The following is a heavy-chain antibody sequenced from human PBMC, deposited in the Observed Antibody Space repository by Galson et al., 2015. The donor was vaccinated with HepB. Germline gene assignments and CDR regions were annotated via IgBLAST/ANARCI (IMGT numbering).Heavy chain of an antibody. D-gene: IGHD3-22*01. CDR3: ARSQFSPDYYDSSGRDY. Sequence: SLRLSCAASGFTFSSYSMNWVRQASGKGLEWVSYISSSSSTIYYADSVKGRFTISRDNAKNSLYLQMNSLRAEDTAVYYCARSQFSPDYYDSSGRDYWGQGTLVTVSS. CDR2: ISSSSSTI. CDR1: GFTFSSYS. J-gene: IGHJ4*02. V-gene: IGHV3-48*01.